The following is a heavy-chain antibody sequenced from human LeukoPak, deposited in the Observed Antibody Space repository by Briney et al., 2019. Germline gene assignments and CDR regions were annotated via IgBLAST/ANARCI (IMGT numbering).Heavy chain of an antibody. V-gene: IGHV3-30*03. D-gene: IGHD6-13*01. CDR1: GFTFSSYG. J-gene: IGHJ4*02. CDR2: ISYDGSNK. Sequence: GGSLRLSCAASGFTFSSYGMHWVRQAPGKGLEWVAVISYDGSNKYYADSVKGRFTISRDNSKNTLYLQMNSLRAEDTAVYYCARGGIAAAGKVAVAGKHFCNYWGQGTLVTVSS. CDR3: ARGGIAAAGKVAVAGKHFCNY.